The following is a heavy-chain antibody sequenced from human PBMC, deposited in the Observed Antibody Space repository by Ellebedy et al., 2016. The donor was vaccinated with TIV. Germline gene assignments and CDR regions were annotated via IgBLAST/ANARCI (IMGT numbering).Heavy chain of an antibody. V-gene: IGHV3-20*03. CDR2: INWNGTST. D-gene: IGHD3-10*01. J-gene: IGHJ4*02. CDR3: ARDILGSSPDY. CDR1: GFIFDDYD. Sequence: GGSLRLSXAASGFIFDDYDMSWVRQAPGKGLEWVSGINWNGTSTGYADSVEGRFTISRDNAKNSLYLQMNSLRAEDTALYYCARDILGSSPDYWGQGTLVTVSS.